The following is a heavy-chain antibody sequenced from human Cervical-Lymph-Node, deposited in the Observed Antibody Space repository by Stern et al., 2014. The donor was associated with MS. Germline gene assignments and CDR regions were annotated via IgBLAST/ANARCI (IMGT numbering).Heavy chain of an antibody. CDR3: ARGPDYWSGDRHYYYDMGV. CDR2: IIPALGTP. D-gene: IGHD3-3*01. V-gene: IGHV1-69*01. Sequence: QVQLVQSGAEVRKPGSSVKVSCKASGDTFIYYAITWVRQAPGQRLEWMGSIIPALGTPDYAQKFQGRVTMTADESTTTAYLGVSSLKSEDTAIYYCARGPDYWSGDRHYYYDMGVWGQGTTVTVSS. J-gene: IGHJ6*02. CDR1: GDTFIYYA.